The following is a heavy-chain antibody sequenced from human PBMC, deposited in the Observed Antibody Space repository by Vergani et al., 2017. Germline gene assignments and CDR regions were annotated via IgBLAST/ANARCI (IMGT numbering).Heavy chain of an antibody. V-gene: IGHV3-30*02. CDR1: GFSFNNYG. J-gene: IGHJ4*02. CDR3: AKDRAITATTVPDY. CDR2: IRYDGNNQ. D-gene: IGHD1-20*01. Sequence: QVQLVESGGGVVQPGGSLRLSCEASGFSFNNYGIHWVRQTPGKGLEWVAFIRYDGNNQQYSHSVNGRFTISRDNSKNTWYLQMNSLRVEDTAVYYCAKDRAITATTVPDYWSQGSLVTVYS.